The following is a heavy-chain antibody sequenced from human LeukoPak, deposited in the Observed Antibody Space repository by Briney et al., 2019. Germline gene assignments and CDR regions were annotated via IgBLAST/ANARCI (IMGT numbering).Heavy chain of an antibody. CDR2: ITSSSSYI. CDR1: GFTFSSYW. Sequence: GGSLRLSCAASGFTFSSYWMHWVRQAPGKGLEWVSSITSSSSYIYYADSVKGRFTISRDNAKNSLYLQMNSLRAEDTAVYYCARDPSLNGDYDYFWYFDLWGRGTLVTVSS. CDR3: ARDPSLNGDYDYFWYFDL. J-gene: IGHJ2*01. V-gene: IGHV3-21*01. D-gene: IGHD4-17*01.